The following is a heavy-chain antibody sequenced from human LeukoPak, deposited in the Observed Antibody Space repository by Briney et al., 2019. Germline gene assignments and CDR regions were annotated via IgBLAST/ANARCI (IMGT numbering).Heavy chain of an antibody. V-gene: IGHV3-23*01. CDR3: AKGWSKSSLDGFDI. Sequence: GGSLRLSCAASGFTFSSYAMTWVRQAPGKGLEWVSGTSSSGGSTYYTDSVKGRFTISRDSSWNTLSLQMNSLRAEDTATYYCAKGWSKSSLDGFDIWGQGTMVTVSS. D-gene: IGHD6-13*01. CDR1: GFTFSSYA. CDR2: TSSSGGST. J-gene: IGHJ3*02.